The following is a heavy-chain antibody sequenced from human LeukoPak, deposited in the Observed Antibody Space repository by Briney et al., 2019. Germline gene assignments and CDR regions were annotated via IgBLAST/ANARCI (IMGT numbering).Heavy chain of an antibody. J-gene: IGHJ4*02. CDR3: ARDGGSYRRNYFDY. D-gene: IGHD1-26*01. Sequence: PGGSLRLSCAASGFTFSSYGMHWVRQAPGKGLEWVAVIWYDGSNKYYADSVKGRFTISRDNSKNTLYLQMNSLRAEDTAVYYCARDGGSYRRNYFDYWGQGTLVTVSS. CDR1: GFTFSSYG. V-gene: IGHV3-33*01. CDR2: IWYDGSNK.